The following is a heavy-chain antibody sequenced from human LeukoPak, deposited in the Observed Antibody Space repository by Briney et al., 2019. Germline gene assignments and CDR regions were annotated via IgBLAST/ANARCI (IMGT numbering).Heavy chain of an antibody. CDR2: IYYSGST. V-gene: IGHV4-59*01. CDR3: ARESYGSGGEYFDY. D-gene: IGHD3-10*01. Sequence: SETLSLTCTVSGGSISSYYWSWIRQPPGKGLEWIGYIYYSGSTNYNPSLKSRVTISVDTSKNQFSLKLSSVTAADTAVYYCARESYGSGGEYFDYWGQGTLVTVSS. J-gene: IGHJ4*02. CDR1: GGSISSYY.